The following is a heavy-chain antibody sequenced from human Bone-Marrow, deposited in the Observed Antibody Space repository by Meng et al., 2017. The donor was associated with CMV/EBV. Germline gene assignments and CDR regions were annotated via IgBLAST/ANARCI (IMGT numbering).Heavy chain of an antibody. V-gene: IGHV1-69*05. J-gene: IGHJ6*02. CDR2: IIPIFGTA. D-gene: IGHD2-2*01. CDR3: ARDSPYCSGPSCSRHSPDYYGMDV. CDR1: GGTFSSYA. Sequence: SVKVSCKASGGTFSSYAISWVRQAPGQGLEWMGGIIPIFGTANYAQKFQGRVTITTDESMSTAYMELSSLRSEDTAVYYCARDSPYCSGPSCSRHSPDYYGMDVWGQGTTVTVSS.